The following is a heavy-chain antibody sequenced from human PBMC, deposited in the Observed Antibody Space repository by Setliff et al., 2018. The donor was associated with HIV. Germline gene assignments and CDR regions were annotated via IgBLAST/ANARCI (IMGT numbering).Heavy chain of an antibody. CDR1: GGSISSYY. CDR2: IYASGST. CDR3: ARGPRPVDVDYYYMDV. J-gene: IGHJ6*03. Sequence: PSETLSLTCTVSGGSISSYYWNWIRQPADKELEWIGRIYASGSTNYNPSLKSRVTISLDTSKNQFSLKLTSVTAADTAVYYCARGPRPVDVDYYYMDVWGKGTTVTVSS. V-gene: IGHV4-4*07.